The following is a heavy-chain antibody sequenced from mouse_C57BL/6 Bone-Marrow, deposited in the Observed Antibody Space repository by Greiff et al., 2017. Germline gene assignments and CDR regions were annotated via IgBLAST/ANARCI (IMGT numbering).Heavy chain of an antibody. D-gene: IGHD2-5*01. J-gene: IGHJ3*01. CDR2: IYPRSGNT. CDR3: ARGGYYSKWFAY. CDR1: GYTFTSYG. Sequence: QVQLQQSGAELARPGASVKLSCKASGYTFTSYGISWVKQRTGQGLEWIGEIYPRSGNTYYNEKFKGKATLTADKSSSTAYMELRSLTSEDSAVYFCARGGYYSKWFAYWGQGTLVTVSA. V-gene: IGHV1-81*01.